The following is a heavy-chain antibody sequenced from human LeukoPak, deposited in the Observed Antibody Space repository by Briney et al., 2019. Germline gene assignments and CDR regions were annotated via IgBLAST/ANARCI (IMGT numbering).Heavy chain of an antibody. J-gene: IGHJ4*02. CDR2: IRYDGSNT. CDR1: GFTFSTYG. CDR3: ARDPTRRFDL. Sequence: PGGSLRLSCAASGFTFSTYGIHWVRQAPGKGLEWVALIRYDGSNTYYADSVRGRFTVSRDNSKSTLYLQMNSLRGEDTAVYYCARDPTRRFDLWGQGTLVTVSS. V-gene: IGHV3-30*02.